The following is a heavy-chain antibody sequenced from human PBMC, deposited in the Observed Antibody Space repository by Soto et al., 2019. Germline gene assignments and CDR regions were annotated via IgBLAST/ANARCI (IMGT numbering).Heavy chain of an antibody. J-gene: IGHJ4*02. CDR3: ASNAFDY. CDR2: IHTANGTT. V-gene: IGHV1-3*04. CDR1: GYIFIDYP. Sequence: QVQFLQSGAEVKKPGASVTVSCKTSGYIFIDYPIHWVRQAPGRGLEWVGWIHTANGTTRYSPRLQGRITLRTDTSASTAYMELTRLRFDDTALYYCASNAFDYWGQGTLVAVSP.